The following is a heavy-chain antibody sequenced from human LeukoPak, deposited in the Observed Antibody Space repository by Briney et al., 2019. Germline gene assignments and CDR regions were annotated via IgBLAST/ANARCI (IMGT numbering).Heavy chain of an antibody. J-gene: IGHJ5*02. Sequence: SETLSLTCTVSGGSISSYYWIWIRQPAGKGLEWIGRIYTSGSTNYNPSLKSRVTMSVDTSKNQFSLTLSSVTAADTAVYYCARDRILWFREQFDPWGQGTLVTVSS. D-gene: IGHD3-10*01. CDR1: GGSISSYY. CDR3: ARDRILWFREQFDP. CDR2: IYTSGST. V-gene: IGHV4-4*07.